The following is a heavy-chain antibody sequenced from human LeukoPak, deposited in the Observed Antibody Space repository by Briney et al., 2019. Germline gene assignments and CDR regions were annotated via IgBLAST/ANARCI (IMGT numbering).Heavy chain of an antibody. V-gene: IGHV3-30*02. Sequence: GGSLKLSCAASGFNIEGHNMHWVRQAPGKGLEWVSFIQHDGGRKWYVDSVKGQFTISRDNSKNTLSLQMNDLRLEDTAVYYCAKDFGSGRYAFDIWGQGTIVTVSS. CDR2: IQHDGGRK. CDR1: GFNIEGHN. D-gene: IGHD3-10*01. CDR3: AKDFGSGRYAFDI. J-gene: IGHJ3*02.